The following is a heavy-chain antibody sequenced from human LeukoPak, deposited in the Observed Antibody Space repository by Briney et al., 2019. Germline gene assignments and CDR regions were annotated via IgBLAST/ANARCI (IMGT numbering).Heavy chain of an antibody. CDR1: GGSFSTYY. CDR3: ARTEYFFDR. D-gene: IGHD3-10*01. Sequence: SETLSLTCTVSGGSFSTYYWSWIRQPPGNTLEWIGYIYYSGSTNYNPSLKSRVSMSVDTSKNQFSLNLNSVTAADTAVYYCARTEYFFDRWGQGTLVTVSS. J-gene: IGHJ4*02. V-gene: IGHV4-59*01. CDR2: IYYSGST.